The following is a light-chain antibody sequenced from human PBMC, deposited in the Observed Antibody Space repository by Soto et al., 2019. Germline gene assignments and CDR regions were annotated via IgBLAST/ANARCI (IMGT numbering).Light chain of an antibody. Sequence: DAVMTQTPLSSPVTPGQSASISCRSSQSLVHSDGNTYFNWLHQRPGQPPRLLIHKISNRFSGGPDRRSGSGAGTEVTLKTSRVEAEDVGVYYGMQATHFPRTFGQGTTVEIK. J-gene: IGKJ1*01. CDR1: QSLVHSDGNTY. V-gene: IGKV2-24*01. CDR3: MQATHFPRT. CDR2: KIS.